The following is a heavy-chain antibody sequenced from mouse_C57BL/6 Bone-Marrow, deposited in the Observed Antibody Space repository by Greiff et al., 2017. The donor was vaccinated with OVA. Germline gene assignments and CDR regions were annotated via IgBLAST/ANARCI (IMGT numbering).Heavy chain of an antibody. CDR1: GFTFSSYT. D-gene: IGHD2-2*01. CDR3: ARRGLRRTWFAY. CDR2: ISGGGGNT. J-gene: IGHJ3*01. Sequence: EVKLVESGGGLVKPGGSLKLSCAASGFTFSSYTMSWVRQTPGKRLEWVGTISGGGGNTYYPDSVKGRFTLSRDNAKNTLYLQMSSLRSEDTALYYCARRGLRRTWFAYWGQGTLVTVSA. V-gene: IGHV5-9*01.